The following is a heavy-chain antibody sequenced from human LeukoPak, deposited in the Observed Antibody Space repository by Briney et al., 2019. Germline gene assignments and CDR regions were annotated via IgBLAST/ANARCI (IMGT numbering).Heavy chain of an antibody. J-gene: IGHJ6*03. CDR1: GFTFSDYS. Sequence: GGSLRLSCGASGFTFSDYSMNWVRQAPGKGLAWVASITRARGYTYYADSVKGRFTISRDNAQNSLFLQKNSLRAEDTAVYFCATSGGFVLPNAITGNWYMDVWGRGTSVTVSS. CDR2: ITRARGYT. D-gene: IGHD2-2*01. V-gene: IGHV3-21*01. CDR3: ATSGGFVLPNAITGNWYMDV.